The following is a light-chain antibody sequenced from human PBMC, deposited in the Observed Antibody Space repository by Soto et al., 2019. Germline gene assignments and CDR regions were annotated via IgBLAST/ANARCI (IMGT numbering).Light chain of an antibody. J-gene: IGLJ2*01. Sequence: QSALTQPASVSGSPRQSITISCAGTSSDVGGYNYVSWYQQHPGKAPKLMIYDVTNRPSGVSNRFSGSKSGNTASLTISGLQAEDEADYYCSSYTGSSTLVFGGGTQLTVL. CDR3: SSYTGSSTLV. CDR2: DVT. CDR1: SSDVGGYNY. V-gene: IGLV2-14*03.